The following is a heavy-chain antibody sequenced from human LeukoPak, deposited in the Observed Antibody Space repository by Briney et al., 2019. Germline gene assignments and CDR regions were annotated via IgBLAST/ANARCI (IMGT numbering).Heavy chain of an antibody. D-gene: IGHD6-19*01. CDR1: GYTFTDYY. Sequence: ASVIISCKVSGYTFTDYYMHWVQQAPGKGLEWMGLVDPEDGETIYAEKFQGRVTITADTSTDTAYMELSSLRSEDTAVYYCATSRGYSSGWFDYWGPGTLVTVSS. J-gene: IGHJ4*02. CDR3: ATSRGYSSGWFDY. CDR2: VDPEDGET. V-gene: IGHV1-69-2*01.